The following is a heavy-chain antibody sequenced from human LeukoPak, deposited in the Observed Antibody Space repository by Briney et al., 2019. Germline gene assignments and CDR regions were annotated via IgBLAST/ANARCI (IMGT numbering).Heavy chain of an antibody. CDR3: AKDAYSNSSGGIFK. J-gene: IGHJ4*02. Sequence: PGGSLRLSCAASGFTFADYSMHWVRQAPGKGLEWVSLITRDGGSTYYADSVKGRFTTSRDNSKNSLYLQMNSLRTEDTAMYYCAKDAYSNSSGGIFKWGQGTRVTVSS. V-gene: IGHV3-43*01. CDR2: ITRDGGST. D-gene: IGHD6-6*01. CDR1: GFTFADYS.